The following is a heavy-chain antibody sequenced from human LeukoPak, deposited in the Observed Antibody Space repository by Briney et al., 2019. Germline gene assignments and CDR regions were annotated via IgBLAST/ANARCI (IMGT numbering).Heavy chain of an antibody. CDR1: GFTVSSNY. Sequence: GGSLRLSCAASGFTVSSNYMSWVRQAPGKGLEWVSVIYSGGSTYFADSVKGRFTISRDNSNNTLYLQMNNLRTEDTAVYYCARGLQQQQILGDYYYGMDVWGQGTTVTVSS. CDR3: ARGLQQQQILGDYYYGMDV. V-gene: IGHV3-53*01. CDR2: IYSGGST. D-gene: IGHD6-13*01. J-gene: IGHJ6*02.